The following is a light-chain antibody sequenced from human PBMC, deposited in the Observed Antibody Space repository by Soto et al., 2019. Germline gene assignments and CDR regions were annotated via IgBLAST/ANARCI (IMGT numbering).Light chain of an antibody. J-gene: IGLJ2*01. CDR3: CSYAGSYTHVV. Sequence: QSALTQPRSVSGSPGQSVTISCTGTSSDVGAYNCVSWYQQHPGKAPKLMIYDVSKRPSGVPDRFSGSKSGNTASLTISGLQAADEADYYCCSYAGSYTHVVFGGGTKLTVL. CDR1: SSDVGAYNC. V-gene: IGLV2-11*01. CDR2: DVS.